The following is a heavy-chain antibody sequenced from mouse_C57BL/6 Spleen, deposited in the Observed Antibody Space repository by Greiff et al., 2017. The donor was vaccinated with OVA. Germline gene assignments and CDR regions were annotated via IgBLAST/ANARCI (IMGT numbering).Heavy chain of an antibody. D-gene: IGHD2-3*01. CDR2: IDPSDSYT. J-gene: IGHJ2*01. CDR3: ARSRDGYPFDY. Sequence: VQLQQSGAELVKPGASVKMSCKASGYTFTSYWITWVKQRPGQGLEWIGVIDPSDSYTNYNQKFKGKATLTVDTSSSTAYMQLSSLTSEDSAVYYCARSRDGYPFDYWGQGTTLTVSS. V-gene: IGHV1-69*02. CDR1: GYTFTSYW.